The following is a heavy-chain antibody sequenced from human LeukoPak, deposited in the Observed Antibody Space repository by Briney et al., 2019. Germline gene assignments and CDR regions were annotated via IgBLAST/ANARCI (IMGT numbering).Heavy chain of an antibody. Sequence: GASVKVSCKASGGTFSSYAISWVRQAPGQGLEWMGGIIPIFGTANYAQKFQGRVTITADESTSTAYMELSSLRSEDTAVYYCARDGRLGGKGFDPWGQGTLVTVSS. V-gene: IGHV1-69*13. D-gene: IGHD3-16*01. CDR2: IIPIFGTA. J-gene: IGHJ5*02. CDR3: ARDGRLGGKGFDP. CDR1: GGTFSSYA.